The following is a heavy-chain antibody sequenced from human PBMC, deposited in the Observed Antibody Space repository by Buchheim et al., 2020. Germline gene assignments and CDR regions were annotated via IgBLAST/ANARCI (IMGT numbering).Heavy chain of an antibody. V-gene: IGHV3-7*01. Sequence: EVHLVESGGRLVQPGGSLRLSCDTSGFTFRTFWMSWVRQAPGKGLEWVANIKEDGTERYYVDSVKGRFTISRDNAKNSLYLQMNSLRAEDTSVYYCARDLIHSSDYWGQGTL. CDR3: ARDLIHSSDY. CDR2: IKEDGTER. J-gene: IGHJ4*02. D-gene: IGHD6-13*01. CDR1: GFTFRTFW.